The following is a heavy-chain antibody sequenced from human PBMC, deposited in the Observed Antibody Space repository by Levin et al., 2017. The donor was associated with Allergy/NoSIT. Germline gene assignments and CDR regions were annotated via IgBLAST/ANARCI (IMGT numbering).Heavy chain of an antibody. Sequence: GESLKISCAASGFTFSHYWMSWVRQAPGKGLEWVANIKQDGSEKYYVDSVKGRFTISRDNPKNSLYPQMNSLRAEDTAVYCCARDWAYGDFFNWFDPWGQGTLVTVSS. V-gene: IGHV3-7*04. CDR2: IKQDGSEK. CDR3: ARDWAYGDFFNWFDP. CDR1: GFTFSHYW. D-gene: IGHD4-17*01. J-gene: IGHJ5*02.